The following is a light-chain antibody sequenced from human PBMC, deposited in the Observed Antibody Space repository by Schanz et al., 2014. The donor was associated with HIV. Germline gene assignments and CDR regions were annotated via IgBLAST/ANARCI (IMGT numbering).Light chain of an antibody. CDR3: QQYGGSVPWT. Sequence: EIVMTQSPATLSLSPGDRATLSCRASQSIKSNFLAWYQQKPGQAPRLLIYGASSRATGVPDRFSGSGSGADFILTISTLEPEDSAVYYWQQYGGSVPWTFGQGTKVEIK. CDR2: GAS. V-gene: IGKV3-20*01. J-gene: IGKJ1*01. CDR1: QSIKSNF.